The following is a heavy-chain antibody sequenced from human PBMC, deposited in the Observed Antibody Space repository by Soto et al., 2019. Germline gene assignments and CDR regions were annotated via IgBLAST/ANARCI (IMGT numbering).Heavy chain of an antibody. CDR2: ITTTSRYI. V-gene: IGHV3-21*01. D-gene: IGHD3-10*02. CDR1: GFTFTTYD. CDR3: VRFCTASMLRPNWFSP. Sequence: GSLRLSCAASGFTFTTYDMNWVRQAPVKGLEWVSSITTTSRYIYYADSVRGRFTISRDNAKNSLFLQMDGLRAADTAVYYCVRFCTASMLRPNWFSPSGKGTLVPVSS. J-gene: IGHJ5*02.